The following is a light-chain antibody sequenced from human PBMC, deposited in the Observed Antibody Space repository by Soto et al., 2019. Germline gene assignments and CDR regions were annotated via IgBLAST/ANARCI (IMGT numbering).Light chain of an antibody. V-gene: IGKV3-11*01. CDR2: DAS. CDR1: QSVTNS. Sequence: EIVLTQSPATLSLSPGERATLSCRASQSVTNSLAWYQQKPGQAPRLLVYDASNRATGIPTRFSGSGSGTDFTLTISNLEPEDFAVYYCQQNISWPLTLGGGTKVDIK. J-gene: IGKJ4*01. CDR3: QQNISWPLT.